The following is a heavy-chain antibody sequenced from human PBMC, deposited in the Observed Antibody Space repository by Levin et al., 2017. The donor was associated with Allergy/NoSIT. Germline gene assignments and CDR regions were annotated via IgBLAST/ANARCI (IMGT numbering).Heavy chain of an antibody. CDR2: SYYSGST. D-gene: IGHD6-13*01. CDR1: GGSISSYY. CDR3: ASYSRSWYGGDFDY. V-gene: IGHV4-59*01. J-gene: IGHJ4*02. Sequence: SQTLSLTCTVSGGSISSYYWSWIRQPPGKGLEWNGYSYYSGSTNYNPSLKSRVTISVDTSKNQFSLKLSYVTAADTAVYYCASYSRSWYGGDFDYWGQGTLVTVSS.